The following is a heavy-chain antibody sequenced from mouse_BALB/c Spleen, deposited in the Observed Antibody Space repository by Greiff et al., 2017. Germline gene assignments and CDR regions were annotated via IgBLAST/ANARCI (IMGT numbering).Heavy chain of an antibody. CDR3: ARSPSTTVVPYYYAMDY. J-gene: IGHJ4*01. D-gene: IGHD1-1*01. V-gene: IGHV1-18*01. Sequence: VQLQQSGPELVKPGASMKISCKASGYSFTGYTMNWVKQSHGKNLEWIGLINPYNGGTSYNQKFKGKATLTVDKSSSTAYMELLSLTSEDSAVYYCARSPSTTVVPYYYAMDYWGQGTSVTVSS. CDR2: INPYNGGT. CDR1: GYSFTGYT.